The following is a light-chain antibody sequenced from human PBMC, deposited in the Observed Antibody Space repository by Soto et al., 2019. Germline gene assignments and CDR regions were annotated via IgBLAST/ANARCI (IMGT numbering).Light chain of an antibody. CDR3: QQSYSTPRT. CDR2: AAS. J-gene: IGKJ1*01. V-gene: IGKV1-39*01. CDR1: QSISSY. Sequence: DIQMTQSPSSLSASVGDRVTITCRASQSISSYLNWYQQKPGKAPKLLIYAASSSQSGVPSRFSGSVSGTDFTLTISSLQPEDFATYYCQQSYSTPRTFGQGTK.